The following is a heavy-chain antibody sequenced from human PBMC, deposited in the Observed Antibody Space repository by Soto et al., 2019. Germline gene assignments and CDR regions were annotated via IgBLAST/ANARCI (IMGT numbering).Heavy chain of an antibody. CDR1: GGSFSGYY. J-gene: IGHJ4*02. CDR2: INHSGST. Sequence: PSETLSLTCAVYGGSFSGYYWSWIRQPPGKGLEWIGEINHSGSTNYNPSLKSRVTISVDTSKNQFSLKLSSVSAVDTAVYYCARVFVDTIFGVVIIPPFWDYWGQGTLVTVSS. V-gene: IGHV4-34*01. CDR3: ARVFVDTIFGVVIIPPFWDY. D-gene: IGHD3-3*01.